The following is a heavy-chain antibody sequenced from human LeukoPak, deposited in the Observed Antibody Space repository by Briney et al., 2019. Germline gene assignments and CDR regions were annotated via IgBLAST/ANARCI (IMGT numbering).Heavy chain of an antibody. CDR3: AKDSVSIAAAGDYYYYYMDV. Sequence: GGSLRLSCAASGFTFGNYWMHWVRQAPGKGLVWVSRINSDGINTSYADSVKGRFTISRDNAKNSLYLQMNSLRAEDTALYYCAKDSVSIAAAGDYYYYYMDVWGKGTTVTISS. J-gene: IGHJ6*03. CDR1: GFTFGNYW. V-gene: IGHV3-74*01. CDR2: INSDGINT. D-gene: IGHD6-13*01.